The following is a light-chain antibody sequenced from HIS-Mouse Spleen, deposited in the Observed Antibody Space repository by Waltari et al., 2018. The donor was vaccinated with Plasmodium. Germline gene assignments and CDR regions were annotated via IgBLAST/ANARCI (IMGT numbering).Light chain of an antibody. CDR1: SSDVGRYNF. CDR3: CSYAGSSTFV. CDR2: EGS. Sequence: QSALPQPASVSGSPGQSITISCPGTSSDVGRYNFLSWYQQSPGKAPKLMIYEGSKRPSGVSNRFSGSKSGNTASLTISGLQAEDEADYYCCSYAGSSTFVFGGGTKLTVL. V-gene: IGLV2-23*03. J-gene: IGLJ3*02.